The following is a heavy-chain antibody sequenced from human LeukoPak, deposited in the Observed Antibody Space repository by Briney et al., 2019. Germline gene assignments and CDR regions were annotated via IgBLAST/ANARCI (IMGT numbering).Heavy chain of an antibody. CDR1: GGTFSSYA. CDR3: ARDGGVVPAAGS. D-gene: IGHD2-2*01. V-gene: IGHV1-69*13. Sequence: SVKVSCKASGGTFSSYAISWVRQAPGQGLEWMGGIIPIFGTANYAQKFQGRVTITADESTSTACMELSSLRSEDTAVYYCARDGGVVPAAGSWGQGTLVTVSS. J-gene: IGHJ5*02. CDR2: IIPIFGTA.